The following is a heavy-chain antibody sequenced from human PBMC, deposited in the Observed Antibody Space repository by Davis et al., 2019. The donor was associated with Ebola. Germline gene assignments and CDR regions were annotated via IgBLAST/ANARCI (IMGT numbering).Heavy chain of an antibody. CDR2: IKQDGSEK. CDR1: GFTFSSHW. CDR3: AKDSVAVAGD. V-gene: IGHV3-7*01. J-gene: IGHJ4*02. Sequence: GESLKTPCAASGFTFSSHWMSWVRQAPGKGLEWVANIKQDGSEKYYVDSVKGRFTISRDNSKNTLYLQMNSLRAEDTAVYYCAKDSVAVAGDWGQGTLVTVPS. D-gene: IGHD6-19*01.